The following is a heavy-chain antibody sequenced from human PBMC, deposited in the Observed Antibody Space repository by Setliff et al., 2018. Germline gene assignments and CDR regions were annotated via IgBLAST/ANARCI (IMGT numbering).Heavy chain of an antibody. V-gene: IGHV5-51*01. CDR3: ARLGAPASHDAFDI. D-gene: IGHD6-25*01. Sequence: PGESLKISCKGSGYRFTTYWIGWVRQMPGKGLEWMGIVFSGGSDTRYSPSFQGQVTMSADKSINTAYLQWSSLKASDTAMYYCARLGAPASHDAFDIWGQGTMVTVS. CDR2: VFSGGSDT. CDR1: GYRFTTYW. J-gene: IGHJ3*02.